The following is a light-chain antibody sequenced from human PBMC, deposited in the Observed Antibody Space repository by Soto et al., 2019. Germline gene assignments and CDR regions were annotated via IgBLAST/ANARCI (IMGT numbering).Light chain of an antibody. CDR3: CSYAGSDTFVVV. CDR2: DVS. Sequence: QSALTQPRSVSGSPGQSVTISCTGTSSDVGGYNYVSWYQQHPGKAPKLMIYDVSKRPSGVPDRFSGSKSGNTASLTISGLQAEDEADYYCCSYAGSDTFVVVFGGGTKLTVL. V-gene: IGLV2-11*01. J-gene: IGLJ2*01. CDR1: SSDVGGYNY.